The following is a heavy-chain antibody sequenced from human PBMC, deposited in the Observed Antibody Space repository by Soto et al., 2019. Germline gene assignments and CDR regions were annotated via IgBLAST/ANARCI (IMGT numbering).Heavy chain of an antibody. V-gene: IGHV3-30-3*01. D-gene: IGHD6-19*01. J-gene: IGHJ6*02. Sequence: PGGSLRLSCAASGFTFSSYAMHWVRQAPGKGLEWVAVISYDGSNKYYADSVKGRFTISRDNSKNTLYLQMNSLRAEDTAVYYCERDPLQLYSTGWYYYGMDVWGQGTTVTVSS. CDR2: ISYDGSNK. CDR3: ERDPLQLYSTGWYYYGMDV. CDR1: GFTFSSYA.